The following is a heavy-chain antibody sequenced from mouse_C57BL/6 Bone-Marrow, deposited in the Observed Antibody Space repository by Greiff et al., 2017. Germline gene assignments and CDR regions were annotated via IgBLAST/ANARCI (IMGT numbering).Heavy chain of an antibody. CDR2: ISSGGSYT. CDR1: GFTFSSYG. CDR3: ASPITAGYFDV. Sequence: EVQGVESGGDLVKPGGSLKLSCAASGFTFSSYGMSWVRQTPDKRLEWVATISSGGSYTYYPDSVKGRFTISRDNAKNTLYLQMSSLKSEDTAMYYCASPITAGYFDVWGTGTTVTVSS. J-gene: IGHJ1*03. V-gene: IGHV5-6*01. D-gene: IGHD1-2*01.